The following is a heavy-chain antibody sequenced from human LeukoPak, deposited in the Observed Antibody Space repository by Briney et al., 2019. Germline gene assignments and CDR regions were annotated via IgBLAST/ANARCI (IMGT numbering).Heavy chain of an antibody. CDR3: ARAYYYDSSGYYYYFDY. CDR1: GFTFSSYW. D-gene: IGHD3-22*01. CDR2: INSDGSST. V-gene: IGHV3-74*01. Sequence: GGSLRLSCAASGFTFSSYWMHWVRQAPGKGLVWVSRINSDGSSTSYADSVKGRFTISRDNAKNTLYLQMNSLRAEDTAVYYCARAYYYDSSGYYYYFDYWGQGTLVTVSS. J-gene: IGHJ4*02.